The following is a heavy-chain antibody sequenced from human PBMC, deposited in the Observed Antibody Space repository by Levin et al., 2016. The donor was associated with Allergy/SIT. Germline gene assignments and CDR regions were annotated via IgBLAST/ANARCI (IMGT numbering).Heavy chain of an antibody. CDR1: GFTFSSYS. CDR2: ISGSGGST. V-gene: IGHV3-23*01. J-gene: IGHJ5*02. D-gene: IGHD3-22*01. CDR3: AKDLALITGRFDP. Sequence: GGSLRLSCAASGFTFSSYSMNWVRLAPGKGLEWVSGISGSGGSTYYADSVKGRFTISRDNSKNTLYVQMNSLRAEDTAVYYCAKDLALITGRFDPWGQGTLVTVSS.